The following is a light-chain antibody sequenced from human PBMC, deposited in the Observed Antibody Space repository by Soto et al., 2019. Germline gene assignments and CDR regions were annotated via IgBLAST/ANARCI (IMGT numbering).Light chain of an antibody. CDR2: EVT. V-gene: IGLV2-8*01. J-gene: IGLJ2*01. CDR3: SSYAGHNKV. CDR1: SSDVGGYNY. Sequence: QSVLTQPPSASGSLGQSVAISCTGTSSDVGGYNYVSWYQQHSGKAPKLMIYEVTKRPSGVPDRFSGSKSGNTASLTVSGLQAEDEADYYCSSYAGHNKVFGGGTKLTVL.